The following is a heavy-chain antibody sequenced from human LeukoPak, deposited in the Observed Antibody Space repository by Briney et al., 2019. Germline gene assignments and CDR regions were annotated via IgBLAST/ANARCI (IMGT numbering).Heavy chain of an antibody. CDR2: MYYSGST. D-gene: IGHD3-22*01. J-gene: IGHJ5*02. Sequence: SQTLSLTCTVSGGSISSGDYYWSWIRQPPGKGLEWIAYMYYSGSTYYNPSLKSRVTMSADTSKNQLSLKLSPVTAADTAVYYCAKPYYYDSRIDPWGQGILVTVSS. CDR3: AKPYYYDSRIDP. V-gene: IGHV4-30-4*01. CDR1: GGSISSGDYY.